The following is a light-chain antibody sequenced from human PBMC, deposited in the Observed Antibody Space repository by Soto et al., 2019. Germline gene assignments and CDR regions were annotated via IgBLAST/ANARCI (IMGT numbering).Light chain of an antibody. CDR1: QSVSSY. V-gene: IGKV3-11*01. CDR3: QQFSSYPLT. J-gene: IGKJ4*01. CDR2: DAS. Sequence: EIVLTQSPATLSLSPVERATLSCRASQSVSSYLAWYQQKPGQAPRLLIYDASSRATGIPDRFSGGGSGTDFTLTISRLEPEDFAVYYCQQFSSYPLTFGGGTNVDI.